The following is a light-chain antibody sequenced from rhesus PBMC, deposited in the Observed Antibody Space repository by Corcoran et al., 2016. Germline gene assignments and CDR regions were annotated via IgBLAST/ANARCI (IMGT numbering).Light chain of an antibody. V-gene: IGKV3-31*02. Sequence: EIVMTQSPATLSLSPGERVTLSCRASQSVSSYLAWYQQKPGQAPRLLIYGASSRATGIPDRFSGSGYGTDFTLTISSLEPEDFAVYYCQETSNLWTFGQGTKVEIK. CDR1: QSVSSY. CDR3: QETSNLWT. J-gene: IGKJ1*01. CDR2: GAS.